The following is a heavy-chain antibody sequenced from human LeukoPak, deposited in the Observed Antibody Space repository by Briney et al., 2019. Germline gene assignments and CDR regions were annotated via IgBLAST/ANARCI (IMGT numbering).Heavy chain of an antibody. CDR2: IYYSGST. Sequence: TSETLSLTCTVSGGSISSYYWSWIRQPPGKGLEWIGYIYYSGSTNYNPSLKSRVTISVDTSKNQFSLKLSSVTAADTAVYYCARLAAAGKDGFDYWGQGTLVTVSS. CDR3: ARLAAAGKDGFDY. J-gene: IGHJ4*02. CDR1: GGSISSYY. V-gene: IGHV4-59*01. D-gene: IGHD6-13*01.